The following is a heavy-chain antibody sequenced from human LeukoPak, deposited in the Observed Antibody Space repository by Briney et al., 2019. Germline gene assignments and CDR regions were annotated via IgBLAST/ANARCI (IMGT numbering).Heavy chain of an antibody. D-gene: IGHD3-22*01. V-gene: IGHV1-69*13. CDR3: ARGADSYYDSSGYYKPFDY. J-gene: IGHJ4*02. CDR1: GGTFSSYA. Sequence: VASVKVSCKASGGTFSSYAISWVRQAPGQGLEWMGGIIPIFGTANYAQKFQGRVTITADESTSTAYMELSSLRSEDTAVYYCARGADSYYDSSGYYKPFDYWGQGTLVTVSS. CDR2: IIPIFGTA.